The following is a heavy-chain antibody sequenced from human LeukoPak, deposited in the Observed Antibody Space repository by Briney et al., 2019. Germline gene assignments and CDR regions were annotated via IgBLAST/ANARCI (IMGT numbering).Heavy chain of an antibody. V-gene: IGHV3-30*02. CDR3: AKDEYYDFWSGYYGPPEDYMDV. CDR1: GFTFSNYW. CDR2: IRYDGSNK. Sequence: GGSLRLSCAASGFTFSNYWMSWVRQAPGKGLEWVAFIRYDGSNKYYADSVKGRFTISRDNSKNTLYLQMNSLRAEDTAVYYCAKDEYYDFWSGYYGPPEDYMDVLGKGTTVTVSS. D-gene: IGHD3-3*01. J-gene: IGHJ6*03.